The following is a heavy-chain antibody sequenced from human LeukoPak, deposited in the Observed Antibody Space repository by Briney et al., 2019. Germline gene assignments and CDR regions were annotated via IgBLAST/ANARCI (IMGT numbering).Heavy chain of an antibody. CDR2: INAGNGNT. J-gene: IGHJ4*02. D-gene: IGHD3-3*01. CDR3: ARAQTYYDFWSGYYT. V-gene: IGHV1-3*01. CDR1: GYTFTSYA. Sequence: GASVKVSCKASGYTFTSYAMHWVRQAPGQRLEWMGWINAGNGNTKYSQKFQGRVTITRDTSASTAYMELSSLRSEDTAVYYRARAQTYYDFWSGYYTWGQGTLVTVSS.